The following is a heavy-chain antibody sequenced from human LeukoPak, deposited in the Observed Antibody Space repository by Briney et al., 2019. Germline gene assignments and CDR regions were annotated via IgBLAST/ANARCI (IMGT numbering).Heavy chain of an antibody. CDR1: GFTFRTYS. J-gene: IGHJ3*02. CDR2: ISSHSIYI. CDR3: ARGSGAAAGTGAFDI. V-gene: IGHV3-21*01. D-gene: IGHD6-13*01. Sequence: GGSLRLSCAASGFTFRTYSMNWVRQAPGKGLEWVSTISSHSIYIYYADSVKGRFTISRDNAKNLLYLQMDSLRAEDTAVYYCARGSGAAAGTGAFDIWGQGTMVTVSS.